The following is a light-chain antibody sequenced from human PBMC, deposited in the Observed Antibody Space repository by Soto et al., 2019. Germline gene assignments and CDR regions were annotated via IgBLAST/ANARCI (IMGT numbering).Light chain of an antibody. V-gene: IGKV1-33*01. CDR3: QQYDKLVT. J-gene: IGKJ1*01. Sequence: DVQMTQSPSSLSASIGDRVTITCPASQDIRNYLNWYQQKPGKAPDLLIHDASNLETGVPSRFSGSGSGTVFTFTISSLQPEDIATYYCQQYDKLVTFGQGTKV. CDR1: QDIRNY. CDR2: DAS.